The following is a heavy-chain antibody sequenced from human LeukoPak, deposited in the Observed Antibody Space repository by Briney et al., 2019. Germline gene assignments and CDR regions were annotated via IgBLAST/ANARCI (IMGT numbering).Heavy chain of an antibody. CDR1: GFTFSSYE. V-gene: IGHV3-48*03. Sequence: GGSLRLSCAASGFTFSSYEMNWVRQAPGKGLEWVSYISSSGSTIYYADSVKGRFTISRDNAKNSLYLQMNSLRAEDTAVYYCATGVSDYYGSGSYYKLDYWGQGTLVTVSS. CDR3: ATGVSDYYGSGSYYKLDY. J-gene: IGHJ4*02. CDR2: ISSSGSTI. D-gene: IGHD3-10*01.